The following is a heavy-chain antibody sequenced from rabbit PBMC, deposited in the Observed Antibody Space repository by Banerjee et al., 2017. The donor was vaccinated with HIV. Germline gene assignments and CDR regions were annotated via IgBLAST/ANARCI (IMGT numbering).Heavy chain of an antibody. Sequence: QEQLEESGGDLVKPEGSLTLTCTASGFSLSNNYVMCWVRQAPGKGLEWIACINTSSGNTVYATWAKGRFTISRTSSTTVALQMTSLTAADTATYFCMRGWAGSSYSGLWGQGTLVTVS. D-gene: IGHD8-1*01. CDR2: INTSSGNT. V-gene: IGHV1S45*01. J-gene: IGHJ3*01. CDR1: GFSLSNNYV. CDR3: MRGWAGSSYSGL.